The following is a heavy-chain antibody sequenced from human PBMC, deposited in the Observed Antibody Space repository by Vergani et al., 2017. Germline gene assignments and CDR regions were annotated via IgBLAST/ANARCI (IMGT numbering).Heavy chain of an antibody. J-gene: IGHJ4*02. D-gene: IGHD3-16*01. CDR3: ARNPFGSSYYEY. CDR2: IGHSGST. CDR1: GGPLSTTDW. Sequence: QVQLQESGPGLVKPLGTLSLTCSVSGGPLSTTDWWSWVRQSPERGLEWIGKIGHSGSTYFNASFASRVSMSVDWSVKQFSFCLRSVTAADTAVYYCARNPFGSSYYEYWGQGILVTVSS. V-gene: IGHV4-4*03.